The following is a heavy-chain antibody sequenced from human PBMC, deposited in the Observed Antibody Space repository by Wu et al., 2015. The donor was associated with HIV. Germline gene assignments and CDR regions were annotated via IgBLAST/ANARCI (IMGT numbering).Heavy chain of an antibody. V-gene: IGHV1-69*12. CDR2: IIPMFGTP. CDR3: ARVEITENYYYYMDV. J-gene: IGHJ6*03. D-gene: IGHD5-24*01. CDR1: GGSFRNYA. Sequence: QVQLVQSGAEVKKPGSSVKVSCKASGGSFRNYAINWVRQAPGQGLEWMGGIIPMFGTPTYAQKFQGRVSVTADESTSTIYMEVRGLTSEDAAVYYCARVEITENYYYYMDVWGKGTTVTVSS.